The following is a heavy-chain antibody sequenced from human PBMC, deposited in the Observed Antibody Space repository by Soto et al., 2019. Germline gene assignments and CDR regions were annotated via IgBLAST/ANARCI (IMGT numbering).Heavy chain of an antibody. CDR1: GYTFTSYG. V-gene: IGHV1-18*04. D-gene: IGHD2-2*01. CDR2: ISAYNGNT. Sequence: QVQLVQSGAEVKKPGASVKVSCKASGYTFTSYGISWVRQAPGQGLEWMGWISAYNGNTNYAQKLQGRVTMTTDTSTSTAYMELRSLRSDDTAVYYCARYALGYFYYYYGMDVWGQGTTVTVSS. J-gene: IGHJ6*02. CDR3: ARYALGYFYYYYGMDV.